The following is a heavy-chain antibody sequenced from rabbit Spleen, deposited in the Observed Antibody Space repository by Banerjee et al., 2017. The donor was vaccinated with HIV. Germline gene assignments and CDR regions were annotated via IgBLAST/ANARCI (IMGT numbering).Heavy chain of an antibody. D-gene: IGHD4-1*01. Sequence: QQQLVESGGGLVQPGGSLKLSCKASGFDFSRYGVSWVRQAPGKGLEWIGYIDPIFGTTYYASWAKGRFTISKTSSTTVTLQMTSLTAADTATYFCARDLAGVIGWNFNLWGPGTL. V-gene: IGHV1S45*01. J-gene: IGHJ4*01. CDR3: ARDLAGVIGWNFNL. CDR2: IDPIFGTT. CDR1: GFDFSRYG.